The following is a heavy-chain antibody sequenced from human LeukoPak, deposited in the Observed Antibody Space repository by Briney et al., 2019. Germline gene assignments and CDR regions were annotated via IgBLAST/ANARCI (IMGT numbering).Heavy chain of an antibody. V-gene: IGHV4-4*07. CDR2: IYTSGST. J-gene: IGHJ5*02. D-gene: IGHD1-14*01. CDR3: ARERYSGASNWFDP. CDR1: GGSISSYY. Sequence: PSETLSLTCTVSGGSISSYYWSWIRQPAGKGLEWIGRIYTSGSTNYNPSLKSRVTMSVDTSKNQFSLKLSSVTAADTAVYYCARERYSGASNWFDPWGQGTLVTVSS.